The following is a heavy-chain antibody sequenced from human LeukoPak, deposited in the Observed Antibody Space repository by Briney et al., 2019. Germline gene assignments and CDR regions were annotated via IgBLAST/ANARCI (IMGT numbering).Heavy chain of an antibody. Sequence: ASVKVSCKDSGYTFTGYYIHWVRQAPGQGLEWMGWINPNSGSTNQAQKFQGRVTLTRDTSISTAYMELSRLRSDDTAVYYCARDLRPTTVTLTIYSYYMDVWGKGTTVTVSS. CDR3: ARDLRPTTVTLTIYSYYMDV. CDR2: INPNSGST. CDR1: GYTFTGYY. D-gene: IGHD4-17*01. J-gene: IGHJ6*03. V-gene: IGHV1-2*02.